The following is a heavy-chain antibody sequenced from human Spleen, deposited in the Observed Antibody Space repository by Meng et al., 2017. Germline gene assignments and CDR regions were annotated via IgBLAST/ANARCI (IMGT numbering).Heavy chain of an antibody. J-gene: IGHJ4*02. V-gene: IGHV4-39*07. Sequence: SETLSLTCTVSGGSILSSSYYWGWLRQPPGKGLEWIGSVYYSGSTKYNSSLNGRVTVSIDTSKNQFSLKLTSVTAADTAVYYCAKNYRTRGTRLDYWGQGKLVNVSS. CDR2: VYYSGST. CDR1: GGSILSSSYY. CDR3: AKNYRTRGTRLDY. D-gene: IGHD1/OR15-1a*01.